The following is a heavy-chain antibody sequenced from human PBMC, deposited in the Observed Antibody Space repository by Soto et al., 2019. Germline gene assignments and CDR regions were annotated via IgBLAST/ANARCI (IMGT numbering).Heavy chain of an antibody. CDR2: IYYSGST. V-gene: IGHV4-31*03. CDR3: GRTLKPESGVDY. Sequence: SETLSLTCTVSGYSISSGGYYWSWIRQHPGKGLEWIGYIYYSGSTYSSPSLKSRVTISVDTSKNQISLELRSVTAADTAVYYCGRTLKPESGVDYWGQGTLVTVSS. D-gene: IGHD2-15*01. CDR1: GYSISSGGYY. J-gene: IGHJ4*02.